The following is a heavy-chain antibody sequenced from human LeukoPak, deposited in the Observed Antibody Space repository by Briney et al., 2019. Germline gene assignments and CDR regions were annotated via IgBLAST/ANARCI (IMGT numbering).Heavy chain of an antibody. V-gene: IGHV1-69*04. CDR3: ARESVWSSGYYGSGRSRGYFDY. Sequence: SVKVSRKASGGSFSSYVITWVRQAPGQGLEWMGRIIPVLGVSNFAQKFEGRVTITADKSTNTAHMELRRLESGDTAVYYCARESVWSSGYYGSGRSRGYFDYWGQGTLVTVSS. CDR1: GGSFSSYV. D-gene: IGHD3-10*01. J-gene: IGHJ4*02. CDR2: IIPVLGVS.